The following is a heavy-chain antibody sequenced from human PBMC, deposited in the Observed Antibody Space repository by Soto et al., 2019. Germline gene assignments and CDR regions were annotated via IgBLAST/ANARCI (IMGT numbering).Heavy chain of an antibody. V-gene: IGHV4-59*01. D-gene: IGHD3-3*01. CDR1: GRSISSYY. Sequence: PSETLSLTCTVSGRSISSYYWNWLRQPPGKGLEWTEYIYYSGSTNYNPSLKSRVTISVDTSKNQFSLKLSSVTAADTAVYYCAREGFVLVPTTVNSDYYYYAMDVWGQGTTVTVSS. CDR3: AREGFVLVPTTVNSDYYYYAMDV. CDR2: IYYSGST. J-gene: IGHJ6*02.